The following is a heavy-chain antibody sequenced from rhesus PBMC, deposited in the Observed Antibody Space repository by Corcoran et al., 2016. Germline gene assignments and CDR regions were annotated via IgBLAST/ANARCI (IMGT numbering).Heavy chain of an antibody. Sequence: QVTLKESGPALVKPTKTLTLTCTFSGFSLTTSGLGVGWIRQPPGKALEWLALIYLDDDKRNSTSLKSRLTISKDTSKNQVVLTLTNIDPLDTATYYCARYDRMGGTYGLDSWGQGVVVTVSS. CDR1: GFSLTTSGLG. CDR3: ARYDRMGGTYGLDS. CDR2: IYLDDDK. J-gene: IGHJ6*01. D-gene: IGHD1-44*02. V-gene: IGHV2-174*01.